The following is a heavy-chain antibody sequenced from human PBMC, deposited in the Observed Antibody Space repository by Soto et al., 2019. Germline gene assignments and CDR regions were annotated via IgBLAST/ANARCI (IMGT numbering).Heavy chain of an antibody. Sequence: SETLSLTCTVSRGTIYNSDFYWTWIRQPPGKGLEWIGSIYYSGSTYQNPSLKSRLTMSVDTSKNQFSLKLTSVTAADTAVYYCARRPGGGEMDYWGQGTLVTVSS. CDR3: ARRPGGGEMDY. J-gene: IGHJ4*02. CDR2: IYYSGST. CDR1: RGTIYNSDFY. D-gene: IGHD3-16*01. V-gene: IGHV4-39*01.